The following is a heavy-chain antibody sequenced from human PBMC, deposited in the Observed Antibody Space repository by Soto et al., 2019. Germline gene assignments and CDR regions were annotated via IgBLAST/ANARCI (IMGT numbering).Heavy chain of an antibody. CDR2: IRSKAYGGTT. D-gene: IGHD5-12*01. Sequence: PGGSMRRSCSAAGLPFGDYSMSWFRQAPGKGLEWVGFIRSKAYGGTTEYAASVKGRFTISRDDSKSIAYLQMNSLKTEDTAVYYCTRHFPIRGYDREFDYWGQGTLVTVSS. J-gene: IGHJ4*02. CDR1: GLPFGDYS. V-gene: IGHV3-49*03. CDR3: TRHFPIRGYDREFDY.